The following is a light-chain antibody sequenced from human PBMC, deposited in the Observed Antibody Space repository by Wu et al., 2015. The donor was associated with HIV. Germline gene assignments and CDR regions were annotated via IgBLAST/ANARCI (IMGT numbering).Light chain of an antibody. CDR3: QQYGTSPST. Sequence: DIQMTQSPSSLSASVGDRVTITCRASQGINNFLAWYQQKPGKAPKLLVSAASRLESGVPSRFSGSGSGTDYTLTISRLEPEDFAVFYCQQYGTSPSTFGQGTMLELK. J-gene: IGKJ2*01. CDR2: AAS. CDR1: QGINNF. V-gene: IGKV1-NL1*01.